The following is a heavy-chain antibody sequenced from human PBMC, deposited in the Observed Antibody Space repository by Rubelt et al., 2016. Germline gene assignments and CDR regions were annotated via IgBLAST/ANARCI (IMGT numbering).Heavy chain of an antibody. V-gene: IGHV3-64*01. D-gene: IGHD3/OR15-3a*01. CDR2: IGTVGGST. CDR3: VRGTWYFDL. Sequence: VQLVESGGDLVKPGGSLRLSCAASGFSFNNYPMHWVRQAPGRRLEYVSAIGTVGGSTYYGSSMKGRFTISRDNFKKTLYLQMNSLRAEESAVYFCVRGTWYFDLWGRGTLVTVSS. CDR1: GFSFNNYP. J-gene: IGHJ2*01.